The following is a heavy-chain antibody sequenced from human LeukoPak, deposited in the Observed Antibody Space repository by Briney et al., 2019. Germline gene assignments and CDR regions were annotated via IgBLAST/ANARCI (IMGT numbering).Heavy chain of an antibody. Sequence: GGSLRLSCAASGFRFNLYATHWVRQAPGKGLEWVSTIVASTSRTSYADSVKGRFTIARDNSRNTLFLQMDSLTDEDTATYFCAKDSDYYGSGRGVDYFDFWGQGTLVTVSS. CDR3: AKDSDYYGSGRGVDYFDF. CDR2: IVASTSRT. V-gene: IGHV3-23*01. D-gene: IGHD3-10*01. J-gene: IGHJ4*02. CDR1: GFRFNLYA.